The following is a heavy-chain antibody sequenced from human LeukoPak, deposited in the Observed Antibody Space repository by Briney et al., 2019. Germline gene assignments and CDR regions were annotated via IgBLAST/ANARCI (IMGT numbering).Heavy chain of an antibody. V-gene: IGHV3-23*01. D-gene: IGHD6-19*01. CDR1: GFTFSSYS. CDR2: ISASGGST. J-gene: IGHJ4*02. CDR3: ARDAPRIAVASFDY. Sequence: GGSLRLSCAASGFTFSSYSMNWVRQAPGKGLEWFSGISASGGSTYYADSVKGRFTISRDNSKNTLYLQMNSLRAEDTAVYYCARDAPRIAVASFDYWGQGTLVTVSS.